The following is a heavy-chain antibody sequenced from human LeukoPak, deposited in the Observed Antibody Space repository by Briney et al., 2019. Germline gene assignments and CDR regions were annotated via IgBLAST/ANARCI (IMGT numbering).Heavy chain of an antibody. CDR3: AKEGIVYFGESPHYFDY. CDR2: INSHGSST. CDR1: GFTFSSYW. J-gene: IGHJ4*02. V-gene: IGHV3-74*01. D-gene: IGHD3-10*01. Sequence: PGGSLRLSCAASGFTFSSYWMHWVRQAPGKGLVWVSRINSHGSSTSYADSVKGRFTISRDIPKNTPYLQMSSLRAEDTAVYYCAKEGIVYFGESPHYFDYWGQGSLVTVSS.